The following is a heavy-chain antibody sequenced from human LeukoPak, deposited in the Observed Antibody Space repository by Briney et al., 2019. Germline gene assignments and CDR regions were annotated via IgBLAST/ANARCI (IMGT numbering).Heavy chain of an antibody. Sequence: GGSLRLSCAASGFTFSNYAMSWVPQAPGKGLEWVSTISGSGGSTYYADSVKGRFTIYRDNSKNTLFLQMNSLRAEDTAVYYCAKSGGQWCLRGYWGQGTLVTVSS. CDR2: ISGSGGST. CDR3: AKSGGQWCLRGY. J-gene: IGHJ4*02. CDR1: GFTFSNYA. D-gene: IGHD2-15*01. V-gene: IGHV3-23*01.